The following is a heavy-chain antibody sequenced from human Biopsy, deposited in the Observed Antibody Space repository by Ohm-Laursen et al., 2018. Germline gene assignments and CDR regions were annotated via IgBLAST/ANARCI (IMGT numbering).Heavy chain of an antibody. CDR3: ARADPPLFYYGSGSSNWFDP. J-gene: IGHJ5*02. CDR2: TNPDSGNT. CDR1: GYTFTSYE. Sequence: ASVKVSCKTSGYTFTSYEINWVRQATGQGLEWMGWTNPDSGNTGYAQNFQGRVTMTRNTSISTAYMELSSLRSEDTAVYFCARADPPLFYYGSGSSNWFDPWGQGTLVTVSS. V-gene: IGHV1-8*01. D-gene: IGHD3-10*01.